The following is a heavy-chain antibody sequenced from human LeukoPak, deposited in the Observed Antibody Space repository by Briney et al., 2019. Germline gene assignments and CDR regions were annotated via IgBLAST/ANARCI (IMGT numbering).Heavy chain of an antibody. CDR2: ISYDGSNK. V-gene: IGHV3-30-3*01. Sequence: PGGSLRLSCAASGFTFSSYAMHWVRQAPGKGLEWVAVISYDGSNKYYADSVKGRFTISRDNSKNTLYPQMNSLRAEDTAVYYCARAVSFTYYYGSGSYSPLDYWGQGTLVTVSS. J-gene: IGHJ4*02. CDR1: GFTFSSYA. D-gene: IGHD3-10*01. CDR3: ARAVSFTYYYGSGSYSPLDY.